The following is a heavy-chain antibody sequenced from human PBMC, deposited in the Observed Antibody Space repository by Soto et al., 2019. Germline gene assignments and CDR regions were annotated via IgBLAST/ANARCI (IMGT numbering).Heavy chain of an antibody. Sequence: QVQLVQSGAEVKKPGASVKVSCKASGYTFTSYAMHWVRQAPGQRLEWMGWINAGNGDTKYSQKFQGRVTITRDTSASTAYMELSSLRSEDTAVYYSARDRQGIAVDGTGYYYYYYMDVWGKGTTVTVSS. J-gene: IGHJ6*03. CDR1: GYTFTSYA. CDR3: ARDRQGIAVDGTGYYYYYYMDV. CDR2: INAGNGDT. D-gene: IGHD6-19*01. V-gene: IGHV1-3*01.